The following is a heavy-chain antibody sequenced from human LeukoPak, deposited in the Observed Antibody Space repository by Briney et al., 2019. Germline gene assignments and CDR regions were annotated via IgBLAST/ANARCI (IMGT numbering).Heavy chain of an antibody. CDR2: INPNSGGT. Sequence: ASVKVSCKASGYTFTAYYIHWVRQAPGQGLEWLGWINPNSGGTNYAENFQGRVTMTRDTSISTAYMELTGLTSDDTAVYYCARDVSRDNWFDPWGQGTLVTVSS. CDR3: ARDVSRDNWFDP. CDR1: GYTFTAYY. J-gene: IGHJ5*02. D-gene: IGHD2/OR15-2a*01. V-gene: IGHV1-2*02.